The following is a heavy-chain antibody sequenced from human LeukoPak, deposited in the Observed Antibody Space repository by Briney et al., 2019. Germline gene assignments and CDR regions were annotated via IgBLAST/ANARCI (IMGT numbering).Heavy chain of an antibody. V-gene: IGHV3-23*01. CDR1: GFSFSTSP. Sequence: GGSLRLSCAASGFSFSTSPMSWVRQPPGKGLEWVSAMNNGPGATFYRDSVRGRFTISRDDSKSTLYLQMYSLRAEDTGTYYCAKTHYDLLDVWGHGTTVTVSS. CDR2: MNNGPGAT. D-gene: IGHD5-12*01. CDR3: AKTHYDLLDV. J-gene: IGHJ6*02.